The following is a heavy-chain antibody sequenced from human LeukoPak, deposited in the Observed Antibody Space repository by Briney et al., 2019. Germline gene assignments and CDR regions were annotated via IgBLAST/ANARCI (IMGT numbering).Heavy chain of an antibody. CDR1: GFTFSSYA. Sequence: GGSLRLSCAASGFTFSSYAMHWVRQAPGKGLEWVAVIWYDGSNKYYADSVKGRFTISRDNSKNTLYLQMNSLRAEDTAVYYCARNYGSGSYYPFDYWGQGTLVTVSS. CDR2: IWYDGSNK. V-gene: IGHV3-33*08. CDR3: ARNYGSGSYYPFDY. D-gene: IGHD3-10*01. J-gene: IGHJ4*02.